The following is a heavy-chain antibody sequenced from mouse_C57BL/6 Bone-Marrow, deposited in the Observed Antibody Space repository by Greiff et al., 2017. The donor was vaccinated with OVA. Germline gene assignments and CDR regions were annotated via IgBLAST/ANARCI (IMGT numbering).Heavy chain of an antibody. CDR2: IYPSDSET. CDR1: GYTFTSYW. Sequence: QVQLKESEAELVRPVSSVKLSCKASGYTFTSYWMDWVKQRPGQGLEWIGNIYPSDSETHYNQKFKDKATLTVDKSSSTAYMQLSSLTSEDSAVYYCARRGGSPLAMDYWGQGTSVTVSS. CDR3: ARRGGSPLAMDY. J-gene: IGHJ4*01. D-gene: IGHD6-1*01. V-gene: IGHV1-61*01.